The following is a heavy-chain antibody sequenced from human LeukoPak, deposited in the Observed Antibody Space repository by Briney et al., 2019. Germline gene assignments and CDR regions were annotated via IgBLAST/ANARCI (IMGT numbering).Heavy chain of an antibody. CDR3: ARAAYSSSWYESLNWFDP. Sequence: SVKVSCKASGGTFTSYAISWVRQAPGQGLEWMGGIIPIFGTANYAQKFQGRVTITADESTSTAYMELSSLRSEDTAVYYCARAAYSSSWYESLNWFDPWGQGTLVTVSS. CDR2: IIPIFGTA. CDR1: GGTFTSYA. V-gene: IGHV1-69*13. J-gene: IGHJ5*02. D-gene: IGHD6-13*01.